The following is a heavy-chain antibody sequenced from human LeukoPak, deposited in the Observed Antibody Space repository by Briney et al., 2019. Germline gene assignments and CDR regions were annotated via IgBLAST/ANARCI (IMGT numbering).Heavy chain of an antibody. D-gene: IGHD2-15*01. V-gene: IGHV3-48*04. Sequence: GGSLRLSCAASGFTFNSYSMNWVRQAPGKGLEWISYISSSSSTVYYADAVRGRFTISRDNAKNSLYLQLNSLRAEDTAVYYCARAPPQYCSGDTCYNFWYFDLWGRGTLVTVSS. J-gene: IGHJ2*01. CDR3: ARAPPQYCSGDTCYNFWYFDL. CDR2: ISSSSSTV. CDR1: GFTFNSYS.